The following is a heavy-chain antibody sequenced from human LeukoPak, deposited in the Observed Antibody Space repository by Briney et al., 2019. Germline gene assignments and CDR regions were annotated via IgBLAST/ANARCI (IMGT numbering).Heavy chain of an antibody. D-gene: IGHD3-22*01. CDR2: INHSGST. CDR3: ARVTGYMIEDYFDY. J-gene: IGHJ4*02. V-gene: IGHV4-34*01. CDR1: GGSFSGYY. Sequence: SETLSLTCAVYGGSFSGYYWSWIRQPPGKGLEWIGEINHSGSTNYNPSLKSRVTISVDTSKNQFSLRLSSVTAADTAVYYCARVTGYMIEDYFDYWGQGTLVTVSS.